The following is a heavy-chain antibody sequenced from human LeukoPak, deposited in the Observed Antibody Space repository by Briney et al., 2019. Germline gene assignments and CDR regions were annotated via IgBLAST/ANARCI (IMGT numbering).Heavy chain of an antibody. CDR2: ISSDGTNK. V-gene: IGHV3-30*18. CDR1: GFTFSSYG. CDR3: AKEDFGGSYFDY. D-gene: IGHD3-10*01. Sequence: GGSLRLSCAPSGFTFSSYGMHRVRQAPGKGLEWEAAISSDGTNKLYADSVEGRFTISRDHSKNTLYLQMNSLRPEDTSMYYCAKEDFGGSYFDYWGQGTLVTVSS. J-gene: IGHJ4*02.